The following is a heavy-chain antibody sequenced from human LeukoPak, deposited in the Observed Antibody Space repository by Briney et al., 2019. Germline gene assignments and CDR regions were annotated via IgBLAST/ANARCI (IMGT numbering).Heavy chain of an antibody. V-gene: IGHV4-59*08. CDR2: IYYSGST. Sequence: SETLSLTCTVSGGSISSYYWSWIRQPPGKGLEWIGYIYYSGSTNYNPSLKSRVTISVDTSKNQFSLKLSSVTAADTAVYYCARHSDSSGYYYVLWGQGTLVTVSS. CDR3: ARHSDSSGYYYVL. CDR1: GGSISSYY. D-gene: IGHD3-22*01. J-gene: IGHJ4*02.